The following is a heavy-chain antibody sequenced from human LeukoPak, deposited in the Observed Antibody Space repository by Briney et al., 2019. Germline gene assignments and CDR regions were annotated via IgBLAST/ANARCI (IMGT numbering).Heavy chain of an antibody. D-gene: IGHD5-18*01. CDR1: GFTFSSYA. Sequence: PGGSLRLSCAASGFTFSSYAVSWVRQAPGKGLEWVSAISGSGGSTYYADSVKGRFTISRDNSKNTLYLQMNSLRAEDTAVYYCAKDPPSCRGYSCGYYFDYWGQGTLVTVSS. CDR2: ISGSGGST. J-gene: IGHJ4*02. V-gene: IGHV3-23*01. CDR3: AKDPPSCRGYSCGYYFDY.